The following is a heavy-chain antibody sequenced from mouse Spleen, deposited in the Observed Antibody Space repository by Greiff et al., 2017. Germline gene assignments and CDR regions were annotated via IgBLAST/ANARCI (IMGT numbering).Heavy chain of an antibody. CDR3: TRGWLPYYFDY. CDR2: ISTGGGYI. V-gene: IGHV5-9-1*02. D-gene: IGHD2-2*01. J-gene: IGHJ2*01. CDR1: GFTFSSYA. Sequence: EVKLVESGAGLVKPGASVKLSCAASGFTFSSYAMSWVRQTPEKGLEWIAYISTGGGYIYYTDTFKGRFTMSGDKARNTLYLQLSSLTSEDTAVYYCTRGWLPYYFDYWGQGTTLTVSS.